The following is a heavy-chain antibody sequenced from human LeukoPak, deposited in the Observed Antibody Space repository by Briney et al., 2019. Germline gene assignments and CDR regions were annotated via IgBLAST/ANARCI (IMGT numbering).Heavy chain of an antibody. CDR3: ARENYSFDY. CDR2: IYDSETT. J-gene: IGHJ4*02. D-gene: IGHD2-21*01. V-gene: IGHV4-4*07. CDR1: GGSITSYY. Sequence: SETLSLTCTVSGGSITSYYWGWIRQPAGKGLEWIGRIYDSETTNYNPSLKSRVTMSVDPSRNQFALKLRSVTAADTAVYYGARENYSFDYWGQGTVVTVSS.